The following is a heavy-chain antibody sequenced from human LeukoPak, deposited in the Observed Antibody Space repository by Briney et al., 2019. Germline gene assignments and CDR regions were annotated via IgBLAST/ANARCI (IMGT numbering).Heavy chain of an antibody. CDR3: ARGGDGYTDYFDY. J-gene: IGHJ4*02. D-gene: IGHD5-24*01. CDR1: GFTFSSYG. CDR2: IWYDGSNK. V-gene: IGHV3-33*01. Sequence: SLRLSCAASGFTFSSYGMHWVRQAPGKGLEWVAVIWYDGSNKYYAGSVKGRFTISRDNSKNTLYLQMNSLRAEDTAVYYCARGGDGYTDYFDYWGQGTLVTVSS.